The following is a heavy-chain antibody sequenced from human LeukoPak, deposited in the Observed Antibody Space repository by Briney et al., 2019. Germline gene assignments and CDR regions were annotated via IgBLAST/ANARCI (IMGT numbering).Heavy chain of an antibody. Sequence: GGSLRLSCAASGFTFSSYSMNWVRQAPGKGLEWVSSISSSSYIYYADSVKGRFTISRDNAKNSLYLQMNSLRAKDTAVSYCAIDLEPVVPAASYWGQGTLVTVSS. J-gene: IGHJ4*02. CDR3: AIDLEPVVPAASY. D-gene: IGHD2-2*01. CDR1: GFTFSSYS. V-gene: IGHV3-21*01. CDR2: ISSSSYI.